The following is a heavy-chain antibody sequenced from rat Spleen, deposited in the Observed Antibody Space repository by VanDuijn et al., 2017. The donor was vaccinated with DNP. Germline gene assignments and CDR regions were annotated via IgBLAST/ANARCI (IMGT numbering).Heavy chain of an antibody. Sequence: EVQLVESGGGLVQPGRSLKLSCAASGFTFSDYNMAWVRQAPKKGLEWVATISYDGSSTYYRDSVKGRFTISRDNGESSLYLQMNSLWSEDTATYYCTRGSSLPGYLDYWGQGVMVTVSS. CDR2: ISYDGSST. J-gene: IGHJ2*01. CDR1: GFTFSDYN. D-gene: IGHD1-4*01. V-gene: IGHV5-7*01. CDR3: TRGSSLPGYLDY.